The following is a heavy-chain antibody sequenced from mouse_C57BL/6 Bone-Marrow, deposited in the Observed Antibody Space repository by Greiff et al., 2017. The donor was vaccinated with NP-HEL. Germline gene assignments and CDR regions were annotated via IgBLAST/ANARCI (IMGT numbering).Heavy chain of an antibody. D-gene: IGHD2-4*01. J-gene: IGHJ3*01. Sequence: EVQVVESGGGLVQPGGSMKLSCVASGFTFSNYWLNWVRQSPEKGLEWVAQIRLKSDNYATHYAESVKGRFTISRADSKSSVNLKMKNLRAEDTGIYYCTGLYDYDEFAYWGQGTLVTVSA. V-gene: IGHV6-3*01. CDR1: GFTFSNYW. CDR3: TGLYDYDEFAY. CDR2: IRLKSDNYAT.